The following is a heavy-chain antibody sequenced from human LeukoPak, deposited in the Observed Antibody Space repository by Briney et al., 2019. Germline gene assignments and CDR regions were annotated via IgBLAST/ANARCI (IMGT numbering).Heavy chain of an antibody. D-gene: IGHD3-22*01. V-gene: IGHV1-46*01. CDR1: GYTFTSYG. CDR3: ARKVGGVVSGPAWLDP. CDR2: INPSGGST. J-gene: IGHJ5*02. Sequence: ASVKVSCKASGYTFTSYGISWVRQAPGQGLEWMGIINPSGGSTSYAQKFQGRVTMTRDTSTSTVYMELSSLRSEDTAVYYCARKVGGVVSGPAWLDPGGQGPLVTVS.